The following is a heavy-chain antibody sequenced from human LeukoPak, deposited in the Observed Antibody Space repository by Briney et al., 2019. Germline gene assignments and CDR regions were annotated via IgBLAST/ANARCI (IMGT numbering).Heavy chain of an antibody. CDR1: GGSISSYY. CDR2: INHSGST. J-gene: IGHJ3*02. V-gene: IGHV4-34*01. D-gene: IGHD1-26*01. CDR3: ARPGNDAFDI. Sequence: SETLSLTCTVSGGSISSYYWSWIRQPPGKGLEWIGEINHSGSTNYNPSLKSRVTISVDTSKNQFSLKLSSVTAADTAVYYCARPGNDAFDIWGQGTMVTVSS.